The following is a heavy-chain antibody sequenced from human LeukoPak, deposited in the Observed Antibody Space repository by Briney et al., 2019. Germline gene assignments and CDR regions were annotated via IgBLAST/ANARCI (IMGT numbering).Heavy chain of an antibody. CDR1: GGSISSYY. J-gene: IGHJ4*02. CDR2: IYYSGST. CDR3: ARLGIYYDSSGYYYVFDY. V-gene: IGHV4-59*01. Sequence: PSETLSLTCTVSGGSISSYYWSWIRQPPGKGLEWIGYIYYSGSTNYNPSLKSRVTISVDTSMNQFSLKLSSVTAADTAVYYCARLGIYYDSSGYYYVFDYWGQGTLVTVSS. D-gene: IGHD3-22*01.